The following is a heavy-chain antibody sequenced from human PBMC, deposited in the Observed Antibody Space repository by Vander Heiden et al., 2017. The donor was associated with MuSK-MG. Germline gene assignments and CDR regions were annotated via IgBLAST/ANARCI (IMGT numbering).Heavy chain of an antibody. Sequence: QVQLQESGPGLVKPSETLSLTCTVSGGSISSYYWSWIRQLPGKGLEWIGYIYYSGSTNYNPSLKSRVTISVDTSKNQFSLKLSSVTAADTAVYYCARRDSSLWYFDLWGRGTLVTVSS. V-gene: IGHV4-59*01. CDR1: GGSISSYY. CDR3: ARRDSSLWYFDL. J-gene: IGHJ2*01. D-gene: IGHD2-21*02. CDR2: IYYSGST.